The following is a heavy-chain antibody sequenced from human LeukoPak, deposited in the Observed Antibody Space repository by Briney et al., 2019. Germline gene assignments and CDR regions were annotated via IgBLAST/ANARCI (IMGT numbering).Heavy chain of an antibody. CDR2: ISISSSTI. CDR1: GLTFSSYS. V-gene: IGHV3-48*02. CDR3: ARGRVTGSYTIDAFDI. D-gene: IGHD1-26*01. J-gene: IGHJ3*02. Sequence: GGSLRLSCAASGLTFSSYSMNWLRQAPGKGLEGVSYISISSSTIYYADSVKGRFTISRDNAKNSLYLQMNSLRDEDTAVYYCARGRVTGSYTIDAFDIWGQGTMVTVSS.